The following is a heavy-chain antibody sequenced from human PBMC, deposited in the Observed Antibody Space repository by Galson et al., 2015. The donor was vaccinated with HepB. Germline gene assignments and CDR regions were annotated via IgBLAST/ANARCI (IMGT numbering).Heavy chain of an antibody. D-gene: IGHD5-24*01. V-gene: IGHV4-59*08. CDR1: GGSISSYY. CDR3: ARSNQGEMATIEGDYYYGMDV. J-gene: IGHJ6*02. Sequence: SETLSLTCTVSGGSISSYYWSWIRQPPGKGLEWLGYIYYSGSTNYNPSLKSRVTISVDTSKNQFSLKLSSVTAADTAVYYCARSNQGEMATIEGDYYYGMDVWGQGTTVTVSS. CDR2: IYYSGST.